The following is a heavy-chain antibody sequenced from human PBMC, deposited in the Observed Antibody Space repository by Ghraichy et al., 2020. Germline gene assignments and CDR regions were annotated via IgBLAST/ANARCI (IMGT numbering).Heavy chain of an antibody. CDR3: ARLRLGYGQETLFDY. Sequence: GESLNISCKGSGYSFTSYWIGWVRQMPGKGLEWMGIIYPGDSDTRYSPSFQGQVTISADKSITTAYLQWSSLKASDTAIYFCARLRLGYGQETLFDYWGQGTLVTVSS. CDR1: GYSFTSYW. V-gene: IGHV5-51*01. CDR2: IYPGDSDT. D-gene: IGHD5-12*01. J-gene: IGHJ4*02.